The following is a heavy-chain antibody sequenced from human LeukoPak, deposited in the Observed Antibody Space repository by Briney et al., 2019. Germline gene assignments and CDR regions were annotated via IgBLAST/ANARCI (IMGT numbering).Heavy chain of an antibody. CDR3: ARERNFYYFDY. V-gene: IGHV3-21*01. D-gene: IGHD3-3*01. CDR2: ITGDCNYI. Sequence: KPGGSLRLSCAASGFTFNDYNMTWVRQAPGKGLEWVSSITGDCNYIFYADSVKGRFTISRDNAQNSLFLELNSLRGEDTAVYYCARERNFYYFDYWGQGALVTVSS. J-gene: IGHJ4*02. CDR1: GFTFNDYN.